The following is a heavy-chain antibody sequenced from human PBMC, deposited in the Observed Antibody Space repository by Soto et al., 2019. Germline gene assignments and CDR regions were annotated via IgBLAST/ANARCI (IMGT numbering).Heavy chain of an antibody. CDR2: IYWYGDK. Sequence: QITLKESGPTLVKPTQTLTLTCTFSGFSLNTGGLGVGWIRQPPGKALEWLALIYWYGDKRYSPSLQSRLSITKDTSNNQVVLTMTHMDPVDTATYYCVHSRCGGDCPRSYSSHYDYGMDVWGQGNTVTVSS. D-gene: IGHD2-21*02. CDR3: VHSRCGGDCPRSYSSHYDYGMDV. CDR1: GFSLNTGGLG. V-gene: IGHV2-5*01. J-gene: IGHJ6*02.